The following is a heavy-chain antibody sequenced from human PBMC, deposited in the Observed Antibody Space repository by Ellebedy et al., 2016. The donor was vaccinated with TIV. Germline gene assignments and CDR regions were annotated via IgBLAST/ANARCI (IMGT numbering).Heavy chain of an antibody. V-gene: IGHV3-23*01. D-gene: IGHD4-23*01. CDR2: ITESGGNT. CDR1: GLTFSSHA. Sequence: PGGSLRLSCAASGLTFSSHAMRWVRQAPGKGLERVSSITESGGNTYYADSVKGRFTISRDNSKDTLFLQMNSLKAEDTAIYFCARDPVGVGPAFDVWGQGTMVTVSS. CDR3: ARDPVGVGPAFDV. J-gene: IGHJ3*01.